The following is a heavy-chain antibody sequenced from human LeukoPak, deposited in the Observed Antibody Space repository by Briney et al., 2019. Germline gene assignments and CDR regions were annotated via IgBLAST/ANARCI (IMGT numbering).Heavy chain of an antibody. J-gene: IGHJ4*02. Sequence: GGSLRLSCAASGFTFSSYGMHWVRQAPGKGLEWVAVISYDGSNKYYADSVKGRFTISRDNSKNTLYLQMNSLRAEDTAVYYCAKDRSKLWFGELSFDYWGQGTLVTVSS. CDR1: GFTFSSYG. D-gene: IGHD3-10*01. CDR2: ISYDGSNK. V-gene: IGHV3-30*18. CDR3: AKDRSKLWFGELSFDY.